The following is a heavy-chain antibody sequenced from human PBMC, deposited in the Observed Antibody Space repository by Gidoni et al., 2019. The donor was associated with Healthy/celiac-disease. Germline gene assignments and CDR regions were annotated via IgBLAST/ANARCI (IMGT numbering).Heavy chain of an antibody. CDR2: ISSNGGST. V-gene: IGHV3-64*01. J-gene: IGHJ6*02. Sequence: EVQLVESGGGLVQPGGSLRLSCAASGFTFSSYAMHWVRQAPGKGLEYVSAISSNGGSTYYANSVKGRFTISRDNSKNTLYLQMGSLRAEDMAVYYCARDGGVSSNGKLGLGPYYYYYYGMDVWGQGTTVTVSS. D-gene: IGHD7-27*01. CDR1: GFTFSSYA. CDR3: ARDGGVSSNGKLGLGPYYYYYYGMDV.